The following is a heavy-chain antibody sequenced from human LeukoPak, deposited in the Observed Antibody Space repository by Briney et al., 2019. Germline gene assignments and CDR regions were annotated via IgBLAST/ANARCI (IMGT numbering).Heavy chain of an antibody. CDR1: GYTFTGYY. CDR2: INPNSGGT. Sequence: GASVKVSCKASGYTFTGYYMHWVRQAPGQGLEWMGWINPNSGGTNYAQKFQGRVTMTRDTSISTAYMELSRLRSDDTAVYYCARAAFYCSSTSCYSTFDIWGQGTMVTVSS. CDR3: ARAAFYCSSTSCYSTFDI. J-gene: IGHJ3*02. D-gene: IGHD2-2*02. V-gene: IGHV1-2*02.